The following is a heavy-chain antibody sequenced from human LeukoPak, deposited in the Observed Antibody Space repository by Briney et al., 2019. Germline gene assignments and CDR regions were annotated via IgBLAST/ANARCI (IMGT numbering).Heavy chain of an antibody. Sequence: GGSLRLSCAASGFTFSSYSMNRVRQAPGKGLEWVSSISSSSSSYIYYADSVKGRFTISRDNAKNSLYLQMNSLRAEDTAVYYCARSVAARPIAPTPFDYWGQGTPVTVSS. D-gene: IGHD6-6*01. CDR1: GFTFSSYS. V-gene: IGHV3-21*01. CDR2: ISSSSSSYI. J-gene: IGHJ4*02. CDR3: ARSVAARPIAPTPFDY.